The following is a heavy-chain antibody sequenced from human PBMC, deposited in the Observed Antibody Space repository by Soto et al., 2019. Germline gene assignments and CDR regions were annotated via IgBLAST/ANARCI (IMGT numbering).Heavy chain of an antibody. CDR1: GYTFTSYG. CDR2: ISTFNGNA. Sequence: QVQLVQSGPEVKKPGASVKVSCKGSGYTFTSYGITWVRQAPGQGLEWMGWISTFNGNANYAQKFQGRVTMTTDTSTTTTYIELSSLGSDDTAVYFCARLGGYSSGWYTDWGQGTLVTVSS. D-gene: IGHD6-19*01. V-gene: IGHV1-18*01. CDR3: ARLGGYSSGWYTD. J-gene: IGHJ4*02.